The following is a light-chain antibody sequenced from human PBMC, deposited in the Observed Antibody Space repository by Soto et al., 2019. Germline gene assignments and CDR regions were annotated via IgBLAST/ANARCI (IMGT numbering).Light chain of an antibody. CDR3: SSYTSSGSVV. CDR2: EVS. V-gene: IGLV2-14*01. J-gene: IGLJ2*01. CDR1: SSDVGGYNF. Sequence: QSVLTQPASVSGSPGQSITISCTGTSSDVGGYNFVSWYQQHPGKAPKLMIYEVSNRPSGVSNRFSGSKSGNTASLTISGLQAEDEADYFCSSYTSSGSVVFGGGTKVTVL.